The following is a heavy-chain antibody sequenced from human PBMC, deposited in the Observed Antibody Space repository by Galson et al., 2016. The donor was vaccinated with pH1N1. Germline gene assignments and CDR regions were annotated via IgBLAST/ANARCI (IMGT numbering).Heavy chain of an antibody. J-gene: IGHJ3*02. CDR1: GYSFSHYW. V-gene: IGHV5-51*01. Sequence: QSGAEVKKPGESLKISCKGSGYSFSHYWIGWVRQMPGKGLEWVGIIYPGGSVTRYSPPFQGQVTISIDKSINTAYLQWSSLKASDTAMYYCARQDDFGDYRGDAFDIWGQGTMVIVSS. CDR3: ARQDDFGDYRGDAFDI. CDR2: IYPGGSVT. D-gene: IGHD4-17*01.